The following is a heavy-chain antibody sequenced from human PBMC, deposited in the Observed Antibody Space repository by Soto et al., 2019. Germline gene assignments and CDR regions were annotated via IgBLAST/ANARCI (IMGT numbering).Heavy chain of an antibody. CDR1: GFTFSSYG. CDR2: ISYNGSNK. V-gene: IGHV3-30*18. Sequence: PGGSLRLSCAASGFTFSSYGMHWVRQAPGKGLEWVAVISYNGSNKYYADSVKGRFTISRDNSKNTLYLQMNSLRAEDTAVYYCAKAKAYYDDSSGYHLDAFEIWGQGTMVTVSS. D-gene: IGHD3-22*01. CDR3: AKAKAYYDDSSGYHLDAFEI. J-gene: IGHJ3*02.